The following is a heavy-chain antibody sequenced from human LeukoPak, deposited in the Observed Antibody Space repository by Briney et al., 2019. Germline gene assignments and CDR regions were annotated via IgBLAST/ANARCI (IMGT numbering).Heavy chain of an antibody. J-gene: IGHJ4*02. D-gene: IGHD5-24*01. CDR2: IYPGDSDT. CDR3: ARGREMATIPTLLLDY. Sequence: GESLKISCKASGYSFTTYWIGWVRQMPGKGLEWMGIIYPGDSDTRYSPSFQGQVTISADKSISTAYLQWSSLKASDTAMYYCARGREMATIPTLLLDYWGRGTLVTVSS. V-gene: IGHV5-51*01. CDR1: GYSFTTYW.